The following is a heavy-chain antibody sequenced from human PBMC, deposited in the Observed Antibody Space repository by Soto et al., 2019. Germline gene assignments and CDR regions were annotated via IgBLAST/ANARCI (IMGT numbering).Heavy chain of an antibody. CDR2: ISKGGSNL. V-gene: IGHV3-30-3*01. CDR1: GFTLSSYA. J-gene: IGHJ4*02. CDR3: AREVGYTSAFGISLSFDY. D-gene: IGHD6-19*01. Sequence: QGQLEESGGGVVQPGRSLRLSCAASGFTLSSYAIHWVRQAPGKGLEWVTVISKGGSNLYFADSVKGRFTISRDNSKNTLYLRMISLRSEDTAVYYCAREVGYTSAFGISLSFDYWGQGTLVSVAS.